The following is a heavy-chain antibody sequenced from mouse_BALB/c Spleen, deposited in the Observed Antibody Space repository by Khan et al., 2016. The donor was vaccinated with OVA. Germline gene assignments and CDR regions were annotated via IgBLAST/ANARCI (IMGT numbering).Heavy chain of an antibody. V-gene: IGHV1-9*01. CDR3: ARGGYGGFAY. CDR1: GYTFSSYW. J-gene: IGHJ3*01. Sequence: QVQLQQSGGDLMKPGASVKISCKATGYTFSSYWIEWVKQRPGHGLEWIGQIFPGTISTTSNEKFKGKATFNADTSSNTAYMQLSSLTSEDSAVYDCARGGYGGFAYWGQGTLVTVSA. CDR2: IFPGTIST. D-gene: IGHD2-2*01.